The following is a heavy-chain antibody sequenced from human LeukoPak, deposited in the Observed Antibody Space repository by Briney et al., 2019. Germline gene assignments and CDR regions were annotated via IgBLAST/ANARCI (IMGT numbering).Heavy chain of an antibody. CDR2: ISGSGGST. CDR1: GFTFSNYF. V-gene: IGHV3-23*01. D-gene: IGHD1-1*01. CDR3: SPDPPDGTTPY. Sequence: GRSLRLSCAASGFTFSNYFMHWVRQAPGKGLEWVSAISGSGGSTYYADSVKGRFTISRDNSKNTLYLQMNSLRAEDTAVYYCSPDPPDGTTPYWGQGTLVTVSS. J-gene: IGHJ4*02.